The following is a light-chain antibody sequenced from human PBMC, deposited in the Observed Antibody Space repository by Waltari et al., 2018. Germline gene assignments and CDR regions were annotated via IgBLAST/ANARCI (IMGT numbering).Light chain of an antibody. Sequence: QSVLTQPHSVSAAPGQNVTISCSGSTSNIGNYYLSWYHQFPGTAPKPLIYDNRKRPAGIPDRFSASKSGTSGTLDITGLQTGDEADYYCGAWDRSLSEFVFGSGTKVTVL. CDR1: TSNIGNYY. V-gene: IGLV1-51*01. CDR2: DNR. J-gene: IGLJ1*01. CDR3: GAWDRSLSEFV.